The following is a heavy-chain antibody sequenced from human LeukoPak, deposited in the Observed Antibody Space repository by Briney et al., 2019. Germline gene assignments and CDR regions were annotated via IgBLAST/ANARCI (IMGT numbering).Heavy chain of an antibody. CDR2: INTANGNT. CDR1: GRSFPDFA. V-gene: IGHV1-3*04. CDR3: ARSIHYYYYYGMDV. J-gene: IGHJ6*02. D-gene: IGHD5-24*01. Sequence: ASVKVSCKASGRSFPDFAMHWVRHAPGQRLEWMGWINTANGNTEYSQKFQGRVTITRDTSASTAYMELSSLRSEDTAVYYCARSIHYYYYYGMDVWGQGTTVTVSS.